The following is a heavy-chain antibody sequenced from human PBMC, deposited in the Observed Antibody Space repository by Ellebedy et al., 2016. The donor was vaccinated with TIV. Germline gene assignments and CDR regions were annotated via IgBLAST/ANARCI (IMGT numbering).Heavy chain of an antibody. Sequence: ASVKVSCKASGYTFTSYDINWVRQATGQGLEWMGWMNPNSGNTGYAQKFQGRVTMTRNTSITSAYMELSSLRSEDTAVYYCARGGHYYDSSGYLNMAFDIWGQGTMVTVSS. V-gene: IGHV1-8*01. CDR2: MNPNSGNT. J-gene: IGHJ3*02. CDR1: GYTFTSYD. CDR3: ARGGHYYDSSGYLNMAFDI. D-gene: IGHD3-22*01.